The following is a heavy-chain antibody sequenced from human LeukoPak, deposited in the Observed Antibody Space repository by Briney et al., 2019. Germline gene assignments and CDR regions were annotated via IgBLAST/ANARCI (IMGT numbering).Heavy chain of an antibody. CDR3: ARARGYSYGYYFDY. CDR2: INHSGST. D-gene: IGHD5-18*01. J-gene: IGHJ4*02. CDR1: GGSFSGYY. Sequence: SETLSLTCAVYGGSFSGYYWSWIRQPPGKGLEWIGEINHSGSTNYNPSLRSRVTISVDTSKNQFSLKLSSVTAADTAVYYCARARGYSYGYYFDYWGQGTLVTVSS. V-gene: IGHV4-34*01.